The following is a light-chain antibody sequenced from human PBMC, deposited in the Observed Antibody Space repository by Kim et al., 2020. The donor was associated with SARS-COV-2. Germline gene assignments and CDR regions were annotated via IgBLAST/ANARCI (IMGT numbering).Light chain of an antibody. Sequence: QSVLTQPPSVSGAPGQRVTISCSGSSSNLGANHAVHWYQQLPGTAHILIIYDNNNRPSGVPDRFSGSKSGTAASLAITGLQAEDEGDYYCQSYDNNVSGSRVFGGGTKVTVL. V-gene: IGLV1-40*01. CDR2: DNN. CDR3: QSYDNNVSGSRV. J-gene: IGLJ3*02. CDR1: SSNLGANHA.